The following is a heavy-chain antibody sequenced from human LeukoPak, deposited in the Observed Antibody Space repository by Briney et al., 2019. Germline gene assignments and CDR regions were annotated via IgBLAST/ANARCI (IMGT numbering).Heavy chain of an antibody. CDR2: ISYDGSNK. CDR1: GFTFSSYA. CDR3: ARGRLALYGSGTRPAFDI. Sequence: GGSLRLSCAASGFTFSSYAMHWVRQAPGKGLEWVAVISYDGSNKYYADSVEGRFTISKDNSKNTLYLQMNSLRAEDTAVYYCARGRLALYGSGTRPAFDIWGQGTMVTVSS. V-gene: IGHV3-30-3*01. D-gene: IGHD3-10*01. J-gene: IGHJ3*02.